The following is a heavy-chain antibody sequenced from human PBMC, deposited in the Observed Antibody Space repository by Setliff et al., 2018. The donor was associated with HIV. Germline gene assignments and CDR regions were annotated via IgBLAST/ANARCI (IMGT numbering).Heavy chain of an antibody. V-gene: IGHV4-38-2*01. Sequence: KPSETLSLTCAVSGYSISSGYYWGWIRQPPGTGLEWIGSIYHGGSADYKPSLKSRVTISVDMSKNQFSLRLSSVTAADTAVYYCARQCGGNSPVSYWYFDLWGRGTRFTVSS. CDR1: GYSISSGYY. J-gene: IGHJ2*01. CDR3: ARQCGGNSPVSYWYFDL. D-gene: IGHD2-21*02. CDR2: IYHGGSA.